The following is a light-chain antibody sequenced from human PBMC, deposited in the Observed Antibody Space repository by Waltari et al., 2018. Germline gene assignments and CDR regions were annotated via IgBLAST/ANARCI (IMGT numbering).Light chain of an antibody. J-gene: IGKJ4*01. CDR1: QSVSNK. CDR3: QQFNTWPLT. CDR2: DAS. V-gene: IGKV3-15*01. Sequence: EIVMTQSPATLSVSPGERATLSCRASQSVSNKLAWFQQKPGQAPRLLIYDASTRATGIPRRFSGSGSETEFTLTISNMQSEDFAVYYCQQFNTWPLTFGGGTKVEIK.